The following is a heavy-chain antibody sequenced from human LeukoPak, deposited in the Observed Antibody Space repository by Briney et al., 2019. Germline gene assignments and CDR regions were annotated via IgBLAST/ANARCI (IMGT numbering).Heavy chain of an antibody. Sequence: SETLSLTCAVYGGSFSGYYWSWIRQPPGKGLEWIGEINHSGSTNYNPSLKSRVTMSVDTSKNQFSLKLSSVTAADTAVYYCARGRPSPGVYYYYYYGMDVWGQGTTVTVSS. V-gene: IGHV4-34*01. CDR2: INHSGST. CDR1: GGSFSGYY. CDR3: ARGRPSPGVYYYYYYGMDV. D-gene: IGHD3-10*01. J-gene: IGHJ6*02.